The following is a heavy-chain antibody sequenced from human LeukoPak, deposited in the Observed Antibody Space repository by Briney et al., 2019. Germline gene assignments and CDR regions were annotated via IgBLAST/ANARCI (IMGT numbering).Heavy chain of an antibody. CDR2: IIPIFGTA. J-gene: IGHJ4*02. D-gene: IGHD6-13*01. CDR3: ARVRSSSWSYYFDY. Sequence: SVKVSCKASGYTFTSYDINWVRQAPGQGLEWMGRIIPIFGTANYAQKFQGRVTITTDESTSTAYMELSSLRSEDTAVYYCARVRSSSWSYYFDYWGQGTLVTVSS. V-gene: IGHV1-69*05. CDR1: GYTFTSYD.